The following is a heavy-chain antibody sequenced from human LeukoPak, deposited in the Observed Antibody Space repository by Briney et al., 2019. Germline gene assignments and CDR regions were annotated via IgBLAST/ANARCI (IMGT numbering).Heavy chain of an antibody. CDR1: GYTLTELS. D-gene: IGHD3-16*01. CDR2: FDPEYGEK. J-gene: IGHJ4*02. CDR3: ATGIMIPAGFDY. V-gene: IGHV1-24*01. Sequence: ASVKVSCKVSGYTLTELSIHWVRQAPGEGLEKMGRFDPEYGEKVFAQTFQGRVTMTGDTSTNTAYMELSSLRSEDTAVYYCATGIMIPAGFDYWGQGTLVTVSS.